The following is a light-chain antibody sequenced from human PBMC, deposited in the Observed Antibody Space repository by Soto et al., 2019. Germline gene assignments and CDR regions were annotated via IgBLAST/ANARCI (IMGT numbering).Light chain of an antibody. J-gene: IGKJ5*01. CDR1: QSVSSSY. Sequence: EIVLTQSPGTLSLSPVERATLSCRASQSVSSSYLAWYQQKPGQAPRLLIYGASSRATGIPDRFSGSGSVTDFTLTISRLEPEDFAVYSCQQYGSSPTTFGQGPRLEIK. V-gene: IGKV3-20*01. CDR3: QQYGSSPTT. CDR2: GAS.